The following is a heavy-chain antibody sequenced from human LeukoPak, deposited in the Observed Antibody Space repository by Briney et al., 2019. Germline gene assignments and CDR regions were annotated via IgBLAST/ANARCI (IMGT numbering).Heavy chain of an antibody. D-gene: IGHD3-3*01. CDR1: GFSVSNNC. V-gene: IGHV3-66*01. CDR3: ARSLFYDFWSGYYFDY. CDR2: IYSGGST. J-gene: IGHJ4*02. Sequence: GGSLRLSCAASGFSVSNNCMNWVRQAPGKGLEWVSVIYSGGSTYYADSVKGRFTISRDNSKNTLYLQMNSLRAEDTAVYYCARSLFYDFWSGYYFDYWGQGTLVTVSS.